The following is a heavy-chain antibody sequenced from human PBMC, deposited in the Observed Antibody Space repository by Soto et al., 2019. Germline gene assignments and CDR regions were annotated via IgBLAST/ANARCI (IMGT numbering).Heavy chain of an antibody. CDR3: ARYGSGECNRGSCYSPFDY. Sequence: QVQLQESGPGLVKPSQTLSLTCTVSGRSISSVNYYWSWIRQPPGKGLEWIGYIYYSGSTYYNPSLRSRVTISVDTSKNQFSLKLSSGTAADTAVYYCARYGSGECNRGSCYSPFDYWGQGTLVTVSS. CDR2: IYYSGST. CDR1: GRSISSVNYY. J-gene: IGHJ4*02. D-gene: IGHD2-15*01. V-gene: IGHV4-30-4*01.